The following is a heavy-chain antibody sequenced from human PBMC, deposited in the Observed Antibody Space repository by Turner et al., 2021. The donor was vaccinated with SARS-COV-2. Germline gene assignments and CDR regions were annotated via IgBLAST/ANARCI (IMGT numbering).Heavy chain of an antibody. V-gene: IGHV4-39*01. CDR1: GVSITRTNFF. CDR2: FSYGGST. D-gene: IGHD3-22*01. Sequence: QVTLQESGPGLVKPSETLSLSCTVSGVSITRTNFFWGWIRQSPGKGLEWMGTFSYGGSTFYNPSFKGRVTMSADPSKRQFFLRLTSVTAADTAVYYCARLYHHDTSGVDFLGQGTQVTVSS. J-gene: IGHJ4*02. CDR3: ARLYHHDTSGVDF.